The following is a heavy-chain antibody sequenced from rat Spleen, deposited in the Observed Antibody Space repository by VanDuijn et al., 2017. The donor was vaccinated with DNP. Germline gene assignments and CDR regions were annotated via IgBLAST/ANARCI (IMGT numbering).Heavy chain of an antibody. Sequence: QVQLKESGPGLVQPSQTLSLTCTVSGFSLTSYGVSWVRQPPGKGLEWIAAISSGGGTYYNSPLKSRLSISRDTSKSQVLLKMSSLQTEDTASYFCTRDPHWYYFDYWGQGVMVTVSS. CDR2: ISSGGGT. CDR1: GFSLTSYG. D-gene: IGHD4-2*01. CDR3: TRDPHWYYFDY. J-gene: IGHJ2*01. V-gene: IGHV2S12*01.